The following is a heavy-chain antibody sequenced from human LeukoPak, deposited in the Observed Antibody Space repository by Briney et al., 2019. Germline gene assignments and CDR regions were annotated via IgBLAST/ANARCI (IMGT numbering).Heavy chain of an antibody. CDR3: AKRVAYNSGYYFDY. CDR2: LSGRGGST. J-gene: IGHJ4*02. CDR1: GFSFSTYG. D-gene: IGHD6-19*01. Sequence: GSLRLSCVASGFSFSTYGMSWVRQAPGRGLEWVSALSGRGGSTYYADSVKGRFTISRDNSKNTLYLQMNSLRAEDTAIYYCAKRVAYNSGYYFDYWGQGTLVTVSS. V-gene: IGHV3-23*01.